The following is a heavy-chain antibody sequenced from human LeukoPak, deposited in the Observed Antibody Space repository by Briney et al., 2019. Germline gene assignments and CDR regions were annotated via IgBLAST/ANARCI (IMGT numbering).Heavy chain of an antibody. CDR3: ATAARGYYYYYMDV. D-gene: IGHD6-6*01. CDR1: GGTFGSYA. J-gene: IGHJ6*03. Sequence: ASVKVSCKASGGTFGSYAISWVRQAPGQGLEWMGGIIPIFGTANYAQKFQGRVTITTDESTSTAYMELSSLRSEDTAVYYCATAARGYYYYYMDVWGKGTTVTVSS. V-gene: IGHV1-69*05. CDR2: IIPIFGTA.